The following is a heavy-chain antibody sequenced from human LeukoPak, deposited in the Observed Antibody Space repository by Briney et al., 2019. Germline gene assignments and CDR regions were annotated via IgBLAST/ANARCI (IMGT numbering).Heavy chain of an antibody. D-gene: IGHD1-20*01. CDR2: IKQDGSEK. V-gene: IGHV3-7*01. J-gene: IGHJ6*03. Sequence: GGSLRLSCAASGFTFSSYWMSWVRQAPGKGLEWVANIKQDGSEKYYVDSVKGRFTISRDNAKNSLYLQMNSLRAEDTAVYYCARRYNWKIRMNWGQDRDYYYYYYMDVWGKGTTVTVSS. CDR1: GFTFSSYW. CDR3: ARRYNWKIRMNWGQDRDYYYYYYMDV.